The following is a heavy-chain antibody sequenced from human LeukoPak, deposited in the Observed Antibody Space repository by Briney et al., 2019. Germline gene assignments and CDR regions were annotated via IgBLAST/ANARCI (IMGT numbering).Heavy chain of an antibody. V-gene: IGHV3-72*01. J-gene: IGHJ3*02. D-gene: IGHD3-16*01. CDR3: TRDGGEGDNSAFDI. CDR2: TRDKARRYMT. Sequence: PGGSLRLSCAASGVTLSDHHMDWVRQAPGKGLEWGGRTRDKARRYMTEYAASVKGRFTISREDSQNSLYLQMNSLETEDKAVYYCTRDGGEGDNSAFDIWGQGTVVTVSS. CDR1: GVTLSDHH.